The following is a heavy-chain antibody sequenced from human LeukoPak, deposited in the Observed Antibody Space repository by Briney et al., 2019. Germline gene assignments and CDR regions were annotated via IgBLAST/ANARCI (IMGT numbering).Heavy chain of an antibody. D-gene: IGHD2-15*01. CDR3: AKDRLRYCTGGNCYSPVDY. J-gene: IGHJ4*01. CDR1: GFTFSSFG. CDR2: ISSGAGST. Sequence: GTLRLSCAASGFTFSSFGMSWVRQVPGKGLEWVSSISSGAGSTYYADSVKGRFTISRDNFKNSLYLQMTSLRAEDTAVYYCAKDRLRYCTGGNCYSPVDYWGQGTLVTVSS. V-gene: IGHV3-23*01.